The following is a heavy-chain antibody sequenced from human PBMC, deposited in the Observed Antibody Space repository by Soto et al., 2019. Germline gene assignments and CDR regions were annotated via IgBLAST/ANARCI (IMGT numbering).Heavy chain of an antibody. J-gene: IGHJ6*02. CDR3: ARGGITMVRGVIGPYYYYYGMDV. Sequence: SSETLSLTCAVYGGSFSGYYWSWIRQPPGKGLEWIGEINHSGSTNYNPSLKSRVTISVDTSKNQFSLKLSSVTAADTAVYYCARGGITMVRGVIGPYYYYYGMDVWGQGTTVTVSS. CDR2: INHSGST. V-gene: IGHV4-34*01. CDR1: GGSFSGYY. D-gene: IGHD3-10*01.